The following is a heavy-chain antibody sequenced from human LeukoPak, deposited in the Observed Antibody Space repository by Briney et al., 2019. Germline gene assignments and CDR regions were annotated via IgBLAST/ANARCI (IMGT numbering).Heavy chain of an antibody. Sequence: PGGSLRLSCAASGFTFSTYGMNWVRQAPGKGLAWVSYISISSSSIYYADSVKGRFTISRDNAKNSLYLQVNSLRPEDTAVYYCTRDGGWYFDYWGQGTLVTVSS. V-gene: IGHV3-48*04. D-gene: IGHD6-19*01. CDR2: ISISSSSI. J-gene: IGHJ4*02. CDR1: GFTFSTYG. CDR3: TRDGGWYFDY.